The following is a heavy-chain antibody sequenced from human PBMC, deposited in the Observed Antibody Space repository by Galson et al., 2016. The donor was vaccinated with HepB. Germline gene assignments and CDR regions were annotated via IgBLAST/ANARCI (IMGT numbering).Heavy chain of an antibody. CDR3: VKDSTANWAWDY. D-gene: IGHD2-21*02. CDR2: IKQDGNEK. Sequence: SLRLSCAASGFTFSNSWMSWVRQAPGKGLEWVANIKQDGNEKYYVYSVKGRFTISSDNYKNTLSLQMNGLRPEDTAVYYCVKDSTANWAWDYWGQGTLVTVSS. V-gene: IGHV3-7*01. CDR1: GFTFSNSW. J-gene: IGHJ4*02.